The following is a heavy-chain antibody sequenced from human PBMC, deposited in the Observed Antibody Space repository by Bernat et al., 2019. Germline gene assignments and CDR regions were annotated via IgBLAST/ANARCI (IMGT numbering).Heavy chain of an antibody. CDR3: AREAEGWVRGEPDY. CDR2: ISYDGSNK. CDR1: GFTFSSYA. Sequence: QVQLVESGGGVVQPGRSLRLSCAASGFTFSSYAMHWVRQAPGKGLEWVAVISYDGSNKYYADSVKGRFTISRDNSKNTLYLQMNSLRAEDTAVYYCAREAEGWVRGEPDYWGQGTLVTVSS. J-gene: IGHJ4*02. D-gene: IGHD3-10*01. V-gene: IGHV3-30-3*01.